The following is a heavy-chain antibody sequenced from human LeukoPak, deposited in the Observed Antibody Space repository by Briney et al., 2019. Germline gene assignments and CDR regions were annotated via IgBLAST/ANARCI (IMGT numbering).Heavy chain of an antibody. CDR1: GGSISSSNW. CDR3: ARNYGSGSPFDY. J-gene: IGHJ4*02. V-gene: IGHV4-4*02. CDR2: IYHSGST. Sequence: SETLSLTCAVSGGSISSSNWWSWVRQPPGKGLEWIGEIYHSGSTNYNPSLKSRVTISVDKSKNQFSLKLNSVTAADTAVYYCARNYGSGSPFDYWGQGTLLTVSS. D-gene: IGHD3-10*01.